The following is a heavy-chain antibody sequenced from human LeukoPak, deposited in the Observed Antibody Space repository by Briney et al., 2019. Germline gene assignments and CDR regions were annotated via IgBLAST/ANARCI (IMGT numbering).Heavy chain of an antibody. D-gene: IGHD3-10*01. CDR3: AKDRRAGSYDY. CDR2: ISGSGGNT. CDR1: GFTFSSYA. V-gene: IGHV3-23*01. J-gene: IGHJ4*02. Sequence: GGSLRLSCAASGFTFSSYAMNWVRQAPGKGLEWVSAISGSGGNTYYADSVKGRFTISRDNSKNTLYLQMNSLRAEDTAVYYCAKDRRAGSYDYWGQGTLVTVSS.